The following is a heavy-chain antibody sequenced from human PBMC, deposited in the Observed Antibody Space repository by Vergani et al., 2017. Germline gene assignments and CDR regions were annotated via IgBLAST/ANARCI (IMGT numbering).Heavy chain of an antibody. CDR2: ISGSGGST. Sequence: EVQLVESGGGLVQPGGSLRLSCAASGFTFSSYSMNWVRQAPGKGLEWVSAISGSGGSTYYADSVKGRFTISRDNSKNTLYLQMNSLRAEDTAVYYCAKGGRYCSGGSCYFAQGFDYWGQGTLVTVSS. CDR3: AKGGRYCSGGSCYFAQGFDY. V-gene: IGHV3-23*04. D-gene: IGHD2-15*01. J-gene: IGHJ4*02. CDR1: GFTFSSYS.